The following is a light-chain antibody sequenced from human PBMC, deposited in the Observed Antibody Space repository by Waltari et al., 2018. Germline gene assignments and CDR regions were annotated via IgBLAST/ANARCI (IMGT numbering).Light chain of an antibody. Sequence: VLTQSPDSLSLSPGERATLSCRASQSLTKRYLAWYQQNPGQAPRLLIYGASSRAAGIPDRFSGSGYGTDFTLTISRLEPEDFAVYYCQQYGSSVMYTFGQGTMLEIK. CDR3: QQYGSSVMYT. CDR2: GAS. V-gene: IGKV3-20*01. CDR1: QSLTKRY. J-gene: IGKJ2*01.